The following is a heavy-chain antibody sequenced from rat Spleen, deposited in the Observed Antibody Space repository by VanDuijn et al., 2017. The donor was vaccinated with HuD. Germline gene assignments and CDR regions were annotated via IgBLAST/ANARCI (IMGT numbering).Heavy chain of an antibody. J-gene: IGHJ2*01. D-gene: IGHD1-12*02. V-gene: IGHV2-41*01. Sequence: QVQLKESGPGLVQPSQTLSLTCTVSGFSLTSYNVHWVRQPTGKGLEWMGVIWNTGGTRYNSALKSRLSISKDTSKSQVFLKMNSLQTEDTATYYCARDDDYDGTLGWGQGVMVTVSS. CDR3: ARDDDYDGTLG. CDR2: IWNTGGT. CDR1: GFSLTSYN.